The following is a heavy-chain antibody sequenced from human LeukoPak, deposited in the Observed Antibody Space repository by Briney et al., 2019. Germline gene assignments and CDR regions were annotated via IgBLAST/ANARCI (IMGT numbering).Heavy chain of an antibody. CDR1: GFTFSSYG. CDR2: IRYDGSNK. Sequence: GGSLRLSCAASGFTFSSYGMHWVRQAPGKGLEWVAFIRYDGSNKYYADSVKGRFTISRDNSKNTLYLQMNSLRAEDTALYYCTKDSVAMVTTSDYWGQGTLVTVSS. J-gene: IGHJ4*02. V-gene: IGHV3-30*02. D-gene: IGHD5-18*01. CDR3: TKDSVAMVTTSDY.